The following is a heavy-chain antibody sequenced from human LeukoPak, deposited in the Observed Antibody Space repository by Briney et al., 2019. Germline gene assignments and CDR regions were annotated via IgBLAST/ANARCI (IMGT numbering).Heavy chain of an antibody. V-gene: IGHV3-21*04. CDR2: ISSSSSYI. J-gene: IGHJ4*02. CDR1: GFTFSSYS. CDR3: AKGRTYSSGWYFIDDY. Sequence: PGGSLRLSCAASGFTFSSYSMNWVRQAPGKGLEWVSSISSSSSYIYYADSVKGRFTISRDNSKNTLYLQMNSLRAEDTAVYYCAKGRTYSSGWYFIDDYWGQGTLVTVSS. D-gene: IGHD6-19*01.